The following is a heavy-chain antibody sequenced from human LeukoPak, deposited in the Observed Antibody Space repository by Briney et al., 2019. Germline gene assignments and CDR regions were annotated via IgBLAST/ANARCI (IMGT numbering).Heavy chain of an antibody. J-gene: IGHJ4*02. CDR3: THSLCNGGTCYSGFDY. Sequence: SGPTLVNPTQTLTLTCSFSGFSLSTRGVGVDWIRQPPGKALEWLALIYWDDDKRYSPPLKSRLTITKDTSKNQVVLTMTNMDPVDTATYYCTHSLCNGGTCYSGFDYWGQGTLVTVSS. CDR2: IYWDDDK. V-gene: IGHV2-5*02. CDR1: GFSLSTRGVG. D-gene: IGHD2-15*01.